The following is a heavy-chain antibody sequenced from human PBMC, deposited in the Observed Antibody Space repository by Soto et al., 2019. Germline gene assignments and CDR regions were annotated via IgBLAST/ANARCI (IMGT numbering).Heavy chain of an antibody. D-gene: IGHD3-22*01. Sequence: GGSLRLSFAASGFTFSSYGMHWVRQAPGKGLEWVAVISYDGSNKYYADSVKGRFTISRDNSKNTLYLQMNSLRAEDTAVYYCAKGHYDSSGCRDYWGQGTLFAVSS. CDR3: AKGHYDSSGCRDY. J-gene: IGHJ4*02. V-gene: IGHV3-30*18. CDR1: GFTFSSYG. CDR2: ISYDGSNK.